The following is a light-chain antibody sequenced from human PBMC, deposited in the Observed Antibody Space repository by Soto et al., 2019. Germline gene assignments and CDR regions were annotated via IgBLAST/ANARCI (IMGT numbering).Light chain of an antibody. CDR2: WAS. J-gene: IGKJ2*01. CDR3: QQYYSTLMYT. Sequence: IVMTQSPDSLAVSLGERATINCKSSQSVLYSSNNKNYLAWYQQKPGQPPKLLIYWASTRESGVPDRFSGRWSGTDFTLTISILQAEDVAVYNCQQYYSTLMYTFGQGTMLEIK. V-gene: IGKV4-1*01. CDR1: QSVLYSSNNKNY.